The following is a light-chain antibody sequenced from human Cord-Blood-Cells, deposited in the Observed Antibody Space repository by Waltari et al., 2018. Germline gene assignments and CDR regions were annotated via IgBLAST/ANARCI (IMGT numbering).Light chain of an antibody. J-gene: IGKJ1*01. V-gene: IGKV3-20*01. CDR2: GAS. CDR3: QKYGSSPWT. Sequence: EIVLTQSPGTLSLSPGERATLSCRASQSVSSSYLAWYQQKPGQAPRPLIYGASSRATSIPDRFSGSGSGTDFTLTISRLEPEDFAVYYCQKYGSSPWTFGQGTKVEIK. CDR1: QSVSSSY.